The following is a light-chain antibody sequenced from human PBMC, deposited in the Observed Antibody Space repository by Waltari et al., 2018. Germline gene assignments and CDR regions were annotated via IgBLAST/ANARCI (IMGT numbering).Light chain of an antibody. CDR3: CSYAGSGSSVV. J-gene: IGLJ2*01. V-gene: IGLV2-23*02. CDR1: SRDVGNYNL. CDR2: EVS. Sequence: QSALPHPASVPGSPGQAITFSCPGTSRDVGNYNLFSWYQQHPGKAPKLIIYEVSQRPSGVSNRFSGSKSGTTASLTISGLQAEDEADFYCCSYAGSGSSVVFGGGTKLTVL.